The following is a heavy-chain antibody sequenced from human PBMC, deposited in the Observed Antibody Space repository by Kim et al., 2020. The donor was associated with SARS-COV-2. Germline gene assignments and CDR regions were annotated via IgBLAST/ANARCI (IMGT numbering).Heavy chain of an antibody. Sequence: SETLSLTCTVSGGSISSSSYYWGWIRQPPGKGLEWIGSIYYSGSTYYNPSLKSRVTISVDTSKNQFSLKLSSVTAADTAVYYCARLGGGTWAYYYYYMDVWGKGTTVTVSS. V-gene: IGHV4-39*01. CDR2: IYYSGST. CDR3: ARLGGGTWAYYYYYMDV. CDR1: GGSISSSSYY. D-gene: IGHD3-10*01. J-gene: IGHJ6*03.